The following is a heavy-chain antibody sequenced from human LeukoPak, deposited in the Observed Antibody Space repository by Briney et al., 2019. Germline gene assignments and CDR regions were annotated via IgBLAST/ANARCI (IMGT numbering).Heavy chain of an antibody. CDR3: ARGGLTIAEATTSWYLDY. J-gene: IGHJ4*02. CDR2: IWYDGSNE. V-gene: IGHV3-33*01. D-gene: IGHD1-26*01. Sequence: GGSLRLSCAASGLTFSTYGVHCVRQAQGKGLEWVALIWYDGSNENYADSVKGRFTISRDNSRNTLYLQVNSLRGEDTAVYYCARGGLTIAEATTSWYLDYWGQGTLVTVSS. CDR1: GLTFSTYG.